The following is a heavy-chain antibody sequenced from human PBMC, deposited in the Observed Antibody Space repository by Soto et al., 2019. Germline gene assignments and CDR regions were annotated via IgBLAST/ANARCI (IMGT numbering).Heavy chain of an antibody. Sequence: EVQLLESGGGLVQPGGSLRLSCAASGITISNYPMSWVRQAPGKGLDWVSGISGGGDRTYYADSAKGRFTISKDISRNSLSLKLDSVGVEDTDVYFCVKDDGGYPSTAPHWGQGTLVTVSS. CDR2: ISGGGDRT. CDR3: VKDDGGYPSTAPH. CDR1: GITISNYP. J-gene: IGHJ4*02. D-gene: IGHD3-22*01. V-gene: IGHV3-23*01.